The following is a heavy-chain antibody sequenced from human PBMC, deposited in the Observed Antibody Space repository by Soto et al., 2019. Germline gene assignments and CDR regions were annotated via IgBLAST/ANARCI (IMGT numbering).Heavy chain of an antibody. D-gene: IGHD3-9*01. J-gene: IGHJ4*02. CDR1: GFTLDKYT. CDR2: SYSTGGT. V-gene: IGHV3-53*01. Sequence: PGGSLRLSGAASGFTLDKYTMGWVRQAPGKGLEWVAESYSTGGTEYADSVKGRFTSSRDNSKNTLFLQMNSLGVEDTALYYCARDREPDGIWTLDSWGQGTLVTVSS. CDR3: ARDREPDGIWTLDS.